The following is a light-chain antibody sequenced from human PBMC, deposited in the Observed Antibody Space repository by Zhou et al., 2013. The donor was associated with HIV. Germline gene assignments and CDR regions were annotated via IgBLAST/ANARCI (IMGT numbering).Light chain of an antibody. CDR3: QQYNTGPPYS. Sequence: TQSPATLSLSPGERATLSCRASQSMTSNLAWYQQKSGQAPRLLIYGASTRATGIPVRFSGSGSGTEFTLTISSLQSEDFAIYYCQQYNTGPPYSFGQGTKLEIK. CDR2: GAS. CDR1: QSMTSN. V-gene: IGKV3-15*01. J-gene: IGKJ2*03.